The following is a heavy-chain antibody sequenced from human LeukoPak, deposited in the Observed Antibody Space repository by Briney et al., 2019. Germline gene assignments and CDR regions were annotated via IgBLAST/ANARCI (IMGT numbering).Heavy chain of an antibody. CDR3: ATKMATIGQFDY. CDR2: ISGSGGST. Sequence: TGGSLRLSCAASGSTFSSYAMSWVRQAPGKGLEWVSAISGSGGSTYYADSVKGRFTISRDNSKNTLYLQMNSLRAEDTAVYYCATKMATIGQFDYWGQGTLVTVSS. V-gene: IGHV3-23*01. J-gene: IGHJ4*02. D-gene: IGHD5-24*01. CDR1: GSTFSSYA.